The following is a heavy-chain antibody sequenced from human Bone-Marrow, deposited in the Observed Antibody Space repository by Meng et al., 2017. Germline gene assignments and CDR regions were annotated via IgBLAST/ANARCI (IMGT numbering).Heavy chain of an antibody. Sequence: GESLKISCAASGFYFNNAWMSWVRQAPGKGLEWVAVISYDGSNKYYADSVKGRFTISRDNSKNTLYLQMNSLRAEDTAVYYCASLDDSSGYYSSDDAFDIWGQGTMVTVSS. V-gene: IGHV3-30*03. CDR2: ISYDGSNK. J-gene: IGHJ3*02. CDR1: GFYFNNAW. CDR3: ASLDDSSGYYSSDDAFDI. D-gene: IGHD3-22*01.